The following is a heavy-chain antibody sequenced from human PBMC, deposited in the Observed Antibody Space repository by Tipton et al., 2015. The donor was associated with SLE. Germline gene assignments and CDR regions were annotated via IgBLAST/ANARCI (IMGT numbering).Heavy chain of an antibody. D-gene: IGHD3-3*01. J-gene: IGHJ3*02. CDR1: GASISDNYW. Sequence: TLSLTCVVSGASISDNYWWSWVRQSPDKGLEWIGEVYHSGTSKYNPSLVSRVTISVDTSKNQFSLRMSSVTAADTAVYYCARTRDYDFWGHRLPEAFDIWGQGTKVTVSS. V-gene: IGHV4-4*02. CDR2: VYHSGTS. CDR3: ARTRDYDFWGHRLPEAFDI.